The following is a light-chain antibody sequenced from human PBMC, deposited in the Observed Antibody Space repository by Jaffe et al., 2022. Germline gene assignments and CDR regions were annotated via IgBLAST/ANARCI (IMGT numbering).Light chain of an antibody. CDR1: QSLVHSDGSTY. Sequence: DVVMTQSPLSLPVTLGQPTSISCRSSQSLVHSDGSTYFTWFQQRPGQSPRRLIYRVSNRDSGVPDRFSGSGSGTDFTLKISRVEAEDVAIYYCMQGTHWPPTFGQGTKVEI. CDR2: RVS. V-gene: IGKV2-30*02. J-gene: IGKJ1*01. CDR3: MQGTHWPPT.